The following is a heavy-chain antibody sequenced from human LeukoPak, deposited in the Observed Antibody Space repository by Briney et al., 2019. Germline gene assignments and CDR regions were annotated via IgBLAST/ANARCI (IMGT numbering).Heavy chain of an antibody. CDR1: GFTFNNYA. D-gene: IGHD3-10*01. V-gene: IGHV3-23*01. CDR2: ISTSGGST. CDR3: ARDHYASGSYLPYYFDY. Sequence: GGSLRLSCAVSGFTFNNYAMTWVRQAPGKGLVWVSGISTSGGSTYYADSVKGRFIISRDNSKNTLHLQMHSLRADDTAIYYCARDHYASGSYLPYYFDYWGQGTLVTVSS. J-gene: IGHJ4*02.